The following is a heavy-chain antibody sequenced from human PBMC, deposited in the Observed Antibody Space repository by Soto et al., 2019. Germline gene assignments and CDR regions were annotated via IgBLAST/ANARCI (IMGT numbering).Heavy chain of an antibody. CDR3: ARDPPFSGILRGTPLMDV. J-gene: IGHJ6*02. V-gene: IGHV1-18*04. D-gene: IGHD4-17*01. CDR1: GYSFTTHG. Sequence: GASVKVSCKAYGYSFTTHGISWVRRAPGHGVEWMGWISAYNGDTHYVQRFQGRLTMTTDTSTSTAYMELRSLTSDDTAVYYCARDPPFSGILRGTPLMDVWGQGTTVTVSS. CDR2: ISAYNGDT.